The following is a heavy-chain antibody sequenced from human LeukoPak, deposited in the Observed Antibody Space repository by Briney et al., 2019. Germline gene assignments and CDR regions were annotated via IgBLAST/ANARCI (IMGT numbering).Heavy chain of an antibody. V-gene: IGHV1-46*01. CDR3: ARATRDIVVVPAARHPYYYYYMDV. D-gene: IGHD2-2*01. CDR1: GYTFTSYG. J-gene: IGHJ6*03. CDR2: INPSGGST. Sequence: ASVKVSCKASGYTFTSYGISWVRQAPGQGLEWMGIINPSGGSTGYAQKFQGRVTMTRDMSTSTVYMELSSLRSEDTAVYYCARATRDIVVVPAARHPYYYYYMDVWGKGTTVTVSS.